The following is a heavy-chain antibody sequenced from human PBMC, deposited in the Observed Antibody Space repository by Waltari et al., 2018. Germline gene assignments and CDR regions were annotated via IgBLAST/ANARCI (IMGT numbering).Heavy chain of an antibody. CDR1: GFTFSTYV. V-gene: IGHV3-23*01. D-gene: IGHD7-27*01. CDR3: ARGSGVDS. J-gene: IGHJ4*02. CDR2: ISDAGGII. Sequence: EVQLLESGGGLVQPGGSLGLSCAASGFTFSTYVMNWVRQAPGKGLEWVSSISDAGGIINYADSVKGRFTISRDNSKNTLYLQMNSLRVDDTAVYYCARGSGVDSWGQGTLVTISS.